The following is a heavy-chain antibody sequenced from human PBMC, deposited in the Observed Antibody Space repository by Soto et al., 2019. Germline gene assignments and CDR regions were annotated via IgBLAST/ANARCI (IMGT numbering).Heavy chain of an antibody. J-gene: IGHJ6*02. D-gene: IGHD1-26*01. CDR3: VRDRDSDTWPSRDV. CDR2: ISAKNGDT. Sequence: QVHLVQSGAELKNPGASVRVSCKASGYSFTRNGISWVRQAPGQGLEWMGWISAKNGDTNYAQKFQGRVIMTTDTSTSTAYMELRRLRSDETAVYYCVRDRDSDTWPSRDVGGQGTTVTVSS. V-gene: IGHV1-18*01. CDR1: GYSFTRNG.